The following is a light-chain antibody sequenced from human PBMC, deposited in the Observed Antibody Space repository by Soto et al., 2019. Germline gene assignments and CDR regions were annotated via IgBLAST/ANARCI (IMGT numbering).Light chain of an antibody. CDR3: QQYGRAPAST. CDR1: QSFSSSY. CDR2: GAS. V-gene: IGKV3-20*01. Sequence: EIVLTQSPGTLSLSPGEIATLSCRASQSFSSSYLAWYQQKPGQAPRLLIYGASNRATGIPDRLSGSGSETNDTLTHSRLEPEDFSVYYCQQYGRAPASTFAQRPEVEIK. J-gene: IGKJ1*01.